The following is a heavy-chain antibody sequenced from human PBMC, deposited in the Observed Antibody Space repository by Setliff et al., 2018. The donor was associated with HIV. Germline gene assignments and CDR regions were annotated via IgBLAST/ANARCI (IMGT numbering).Heavy chain of an antibody. CDR2: IYHSGST. CDR1: GGSISSSNW. CDR3: ARCAYYNFWSGYYCDY. J-gene: IGHJ4*02. D-gene: IGHD3-3*01. V-gene: IGHV4-4*02. Sequence: SETLSLTCAVSGGSISSSNWWSWVRQPPGKGLEWIGEIYHSGSTNYNPSLKSRVTISVDKSKNQFSLKLSSVTAADAAVYYCARCAYYNFWSGYYCDYWGQGTLVTVSS.